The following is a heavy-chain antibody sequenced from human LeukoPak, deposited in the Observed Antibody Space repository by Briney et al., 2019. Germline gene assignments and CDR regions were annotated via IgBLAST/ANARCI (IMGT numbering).Heavy chain of an antibody. CDR1: GFNFSSYA. CDR2: ISYGGIDK. V-gene: IGHV3-30*04. J-gene: IGHJ3*02. CDR3: ARESWSDSVAFDI. D-gene: IGHD3-3*01. Sequence: PGGSLRLSCAASGFNFSSYAMHWVRQAPGEGLEWVGLISYGGIDKSYADSVKGRFTISRDSPKRTLYLQMNSLRAEDTAMYYCARESWSDSVAFDIWGLGTMVIVSS.